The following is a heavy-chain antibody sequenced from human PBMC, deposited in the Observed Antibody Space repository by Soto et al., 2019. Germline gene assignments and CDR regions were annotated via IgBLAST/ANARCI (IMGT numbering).Heavy chain of an antibody. CDR2: ITYSGGST. CDR1: GFTFSSYA. Sequence: LRLSCAASGFTFSSYALNWVRQAPGKGLEWVSTITYSGGSTYYADSVKGRFTISRDNSKNTLYLQMNSLRAEDTAIYYCAKARKDYGDYFWFDPWGQGTLVTVSS. CDR3: AKARKDYGDYFWFDP. D-gene: IGHD4-17*01. V-gene: IGHV3-23*01. J-gene: IGHJ5*02.